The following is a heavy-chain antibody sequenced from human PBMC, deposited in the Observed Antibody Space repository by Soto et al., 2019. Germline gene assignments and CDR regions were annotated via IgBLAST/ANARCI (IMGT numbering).Heavy chain of an antibody. CDR3: ARRARADYYYMDV. CDR1: GFTFSSDA. J-gene: IGHJ6*03. V-gene: IGHV3-64*01. D-gene: IGHD6-6*01. CDR2: ISSNGIGT. Sequence: VQLVESGGGLAQPGGSLRLSCAASGFTFSSDAMDWVRQAPGKGLEYVSGISSNGIGTYYASSVKGRFTISRDNSRDTVYLQMDTLRPEDMAVNYCARRARADYYYMDVWGKGTTVTVS.